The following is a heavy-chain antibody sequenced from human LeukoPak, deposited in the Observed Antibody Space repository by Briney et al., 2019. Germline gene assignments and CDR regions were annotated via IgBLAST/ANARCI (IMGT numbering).Heavy chain of an antibody. V-gene: IGHV1-2*02. CDR3: ARDHDYGPDY. Sequence: ASLKVSCKASGCTFTVHYMHWLRQAPGQGLEWMGWIKPDSGATNFAQNFQGRVTMTSDTSINTAYMELSSLTSDDTAMYYCARDHDYGPDYWGQGTLVTVSA. CDR1: GCTFTVHY. J-gene: IGHJ4*02. D-gene: IGHD4/OR15-4a*01. CDR2: IKPDSGAT.